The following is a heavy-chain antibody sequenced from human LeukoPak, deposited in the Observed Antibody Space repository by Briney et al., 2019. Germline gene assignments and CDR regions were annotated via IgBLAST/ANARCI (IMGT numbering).Heavy chain of an antibody. J-gene: IGHJ4*02. CDR2: INHSGST. D-gene: IGHD6-13*01. Sequence: SETLSLTCAVYGGSFSGYYWSWIRQPPGKGLEWIGEINHSGSTYYNPSLKSRVTISVDTSKNQFSLKLSSVTAADTAVYYCARSIAAADDYWGQGTLVTVSS. CDR3: ARSIAAADDY. V-gene: IGHV4-34*01. CDR1: GGSFSGYY.